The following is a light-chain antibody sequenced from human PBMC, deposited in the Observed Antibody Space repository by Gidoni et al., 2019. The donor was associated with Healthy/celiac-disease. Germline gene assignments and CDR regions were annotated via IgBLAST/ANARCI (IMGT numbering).Light chain of an antibody. CDR1: QGISSY. CDR2: AAS. CDR3: QQLNSSPVT. Sequence: DIQLTQSPSFLSASVGDRVTITCRASQGISSYLAWYQQKPGKAPKLLISAASTLQSGVPSRFSGSGSGTEFTLTISSLQPEDFATYYWQQLNSSPVTFGGGTKVEIK. J-gene: IGKJ4*01. V-gene: IGKV1-9*01.